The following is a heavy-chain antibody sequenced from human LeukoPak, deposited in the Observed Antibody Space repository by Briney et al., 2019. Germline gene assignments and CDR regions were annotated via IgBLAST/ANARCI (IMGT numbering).Heavy chain of an antibody. D-gene: IGHD2-15*01. CDR1: GGSFSGYY. V-gene: IGHV4-34*01. J-gene: IGHJ5*02. CDR3: ARGNVVVAARNAVGGPTRGWFDP. Sequence: PSETLSLTCAVYGGSFSGYYWSWIRQPPGKGLEWIGEINHSGSTNYNPSLKSRVTISVDTSKNQFSLKLSSVTAADTAVYYCARGNVVVAARNAVGGPTRGWFDPWGQGTPVTVSS. CDR2: INHSGST.